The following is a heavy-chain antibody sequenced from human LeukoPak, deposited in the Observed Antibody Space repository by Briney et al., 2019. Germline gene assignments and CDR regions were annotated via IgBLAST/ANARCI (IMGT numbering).Heavy chain of an antibody. CDR3: ARAEGPIVVVIATDY. D-gene: IGHD2-21*01. J-gene: IGHJ4*02. CDR1: GFTFSSYA. Sequence: PGGSLRLSCAASGFTFSSYAMHWVRQAPGKGLEWVAVISYDGSNKYYADSVKGRFTISRDNSKNTLYLQMNSLRAEDTAVYYCARAEGPIVVVIATDYWGQGTLVTVSS. V-gene: IGHV3-30-3*01. CDR2: ISYDGSNK.